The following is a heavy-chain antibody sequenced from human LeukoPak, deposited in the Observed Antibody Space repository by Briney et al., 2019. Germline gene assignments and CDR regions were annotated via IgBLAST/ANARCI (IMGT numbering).Heavy chain of an antibody. J-gene: IGHJ6*03. CDR1: GFTFDDYG. V-gene: IGHV3-20*04. CDR3: ARRESTYQNYYYFYYMDV. Sequence: GGSLRLSGAASGFTFDDYGMSWVRQAPGKGLEWVSGINWNGGSTDYADSVKGRFTISRDNAKNSLYLQMNSLRAEDTALYYCARRESTYQNYYYFYYMDVWGKGTTVTVSS. CDR2: INWNGGST.